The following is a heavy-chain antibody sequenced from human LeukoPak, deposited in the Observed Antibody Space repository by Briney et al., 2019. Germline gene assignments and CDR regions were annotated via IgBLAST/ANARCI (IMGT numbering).Heavy chain of an antibody. CDR3: ANPKGYYDSSALIGGY. Sequence: GGSLRLSCAASGFTFSSYGMHWVRQAPGKGLEWVAFIRYDGSNKYYADSVKGRFTISRDNSKNMLYLQMNSLRAEDTAVYYCANPKGYYDSSALIGGYWGQGTLVTVSS. CDR1: GFTFSSYG. D-gene: IGHD3-22*01. CDR2: IRYDGSNK. J-gene: IGHJ4*02. V-gene: IGHV3-30*02.